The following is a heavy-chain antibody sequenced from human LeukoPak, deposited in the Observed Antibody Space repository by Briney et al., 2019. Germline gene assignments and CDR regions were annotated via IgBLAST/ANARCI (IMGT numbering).Heavy chain of an antibody. CDR2: INHNGNVN. Sequence: SGGSLRLSCAASGFTLNDHYMDWVRQAPGKGLEWVASINHNGNVNYYVDSVKGRFTISRDNAKNSLYLQMSNLRAEDTAVYFCARGGGLDVWGQGATVTVSS. V-gene: IGHV3-7*03. D-gene: IGHD3-16*01. CDR1: GFTLNDHY. CDR3: ARGGGLDV. J-gene: IGHJ6*02.